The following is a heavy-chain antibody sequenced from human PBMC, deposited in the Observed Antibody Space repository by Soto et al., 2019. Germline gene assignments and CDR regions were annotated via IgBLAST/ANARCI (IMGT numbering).Heavy chain of an antibody. CDR3: ARKEGPFVEDSAVAGYFDY. Sequence: GGSLRLSCAASGFTFSSYAMHWVRQAPGKGLEWVAVISYDGSNKYYADSVKGRFTISRDNSKNTLYLQMNSLRAEDTAVYYCARKEGPFVEDSAVAGYFDYWGQGTLVTVSS. J-gene: IGHJ4*02. CDR2: ISYDGSNK. V-gene: IGHV3-30-3*01. D-gene: IGHD6-19*01. CDR1: GFTFSSYA.